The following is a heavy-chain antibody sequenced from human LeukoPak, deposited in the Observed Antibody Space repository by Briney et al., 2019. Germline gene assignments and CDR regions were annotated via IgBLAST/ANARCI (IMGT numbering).Heavy chain of an antibody. CDR2: ISSSSSTI. V-gene: IGHV3-48*04. D-gene: IGHD4-17*01. Sequence: GGSLRLSCAASGFTFSSYSMNWVRQAPGKGLEWVSYISSSSSTIYYADSVKGRFTISRDNAKNSLFLQMNSLRADDTAVYYCARDYDGDYDRGWFDPWGQGTLVTVSS. CDR3: ARDYDGDYDRGWFDP. CDR1: GFTFSSYS. J-gene: IGHJ5*02.